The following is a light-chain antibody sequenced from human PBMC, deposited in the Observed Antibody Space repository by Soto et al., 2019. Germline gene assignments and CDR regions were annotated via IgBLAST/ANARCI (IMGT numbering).Light chain of an antibody. CDR2: KAS. Sequence: DIQMTQSPSTLSGSVGDRVTITCRASQTISSWLAWYQQKPGKAPKLLIYKASTLKSGVPSRFSGSGSGTEFTLTISSLQPEDFATYYCQQTESYPSTFGGGTKVDIK. CDR1: QTISSW. V-gene: IGKV1-5*03. CDR3: QQTESYPST. J-gene: IGKJ4*01.